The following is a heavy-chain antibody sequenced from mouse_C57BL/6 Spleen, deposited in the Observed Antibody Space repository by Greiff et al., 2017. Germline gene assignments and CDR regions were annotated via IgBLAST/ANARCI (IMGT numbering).Heavy chain of an antibody. V-gene: IGHV1-9*01. J-gene: IGHJ4*01. D-gene: IGHD4-1*01. CDR3: ARRTLTGTNYAMDY. Sequence: QVQLQQSGAELMKPGASVKLSCKATGYTFTGYWIEWVKQRPGHGLEWIGEILPGSGSTNYTEKFKGKATFTADTSSNTDYMQLSSLTTEDSAIYYCARRTLTGTNYAMDYWGQGTSVTVSS. CDR2: ILPGSGST. CDR1: GYTFTGYW.